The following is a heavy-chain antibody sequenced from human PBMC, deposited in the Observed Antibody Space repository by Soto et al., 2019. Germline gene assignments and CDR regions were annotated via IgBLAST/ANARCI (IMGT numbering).Heavy chain of an antibody. Sequence: GGSLRLSCAASGFTFSSYWMHWVRQAPGKGLVWVARINSDGSSTSYADSVKGRFTISRDNAKNTLYLQMSSLRAEDTAVYYCARDARSSDYYYYGMDVWGRGTTVTVSS. CDR1: GFTFSSYW. CDR2: INSDGSST. CDR3: ARDARSSDYYYYGMDV. D-gene: IGHD6-6*01. J-gene: IGHJ6*02. V-gene: IGHV3-74*01.